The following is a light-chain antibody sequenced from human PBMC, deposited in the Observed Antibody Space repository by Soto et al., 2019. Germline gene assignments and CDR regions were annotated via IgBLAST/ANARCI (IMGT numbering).Light chain of an antibody. CDR1: QSISSW. CDR2: DAS. J-gene: IGKJ2*01. V-gene: IGKV1-5*01. CDR3: QQYNSYSGT. Sequence: DIQMTQSPSTLSASVGDRVTITCRASQSISSWLDWYQQKPGKAPKLLIYDASSLESGVPSRFSGSGSGTEVTLTISSLQPDDFATYYCQQYNSYSGTFGQGTKLEIK.